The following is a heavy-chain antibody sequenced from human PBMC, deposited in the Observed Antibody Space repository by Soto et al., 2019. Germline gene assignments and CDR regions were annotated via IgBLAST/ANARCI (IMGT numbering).Heavy chain of an antibody. CDR2: ITGSGNTP. D-gene: IGHD6-19*01. CDR1: GFTSRSYA. Sequence: EVQLLESGGGLVQPGGSLRLSCAASGFTSRSYAMSWVRQAPGKGLEWVSAITGSGNTPYYADSVKGRFTISRDNFKNTLYLQMNGLTAEDTAVYYCAKDIRNTGWYKDSWGQGTLVTVSS. J-gene: IGHJ4*02. V-gene: IGHV3-23*01. CDR3: AKDIRNTGWYKDS.